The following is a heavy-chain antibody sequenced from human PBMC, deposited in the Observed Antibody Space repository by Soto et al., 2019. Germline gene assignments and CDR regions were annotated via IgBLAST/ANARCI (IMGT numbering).Heavy chain of an antibody. CDR3: ARGTGYSSGWYGPNWFDP. Sequence: QVQLQQWGAGLLKPSETLSLTCAVYGGSFSGYYWSWIRQPPGKGLEWIGEINHSGSTNYNPSLKSRVTISVDTSKNQFSLKLSSVTAADTAVYYCARGTGYSSGWYGPNWFDPWGQGTLVIVSS. CDR1: GGSFSGYY. V-gene: IGHV4-34*01. J-gene: IGHJ5*02. CDR2: INHSGST. D-gene: IGHD6-19*01.